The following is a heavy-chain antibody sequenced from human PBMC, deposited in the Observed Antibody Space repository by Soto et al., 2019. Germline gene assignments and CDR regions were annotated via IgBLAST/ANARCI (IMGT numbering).Heavy chain of an antibody. CDR2: IRGRSKKFAT. J-gene: IGHJ4*02. D-gene: IGHD4-17*01. V-gene: IGHV3-73*01. CDR3: TGRGGDSLQDI. Sequence: EVQLVESGGGLVQPGGSLKVSCAGLGFNFSDSALHWVRQPSGQGLEWIGRIRGRSKKFATSYATSLGGRFSLSRDDSKNTAYLQMNSLRDDDTGVYFCTGRGGDSLQDIWGQGTLVTVSS. CDR1: GFNFSDSA.